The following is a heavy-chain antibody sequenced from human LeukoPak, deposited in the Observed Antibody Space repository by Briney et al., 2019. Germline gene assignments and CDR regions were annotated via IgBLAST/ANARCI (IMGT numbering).Heavy chain of an antibody. CDR3: ARDQSPYCSDTICYDAFDI. CDR1: GIPFSRHA. J-gene: IGHJ3*02. CDR2: FCGSGGST. Sequence: GSLGPFFAASGIPFSRHAMGWVRPAPGKGPGWGSTFCGSGGSTYYADSVKGRFTISRDNSKNTLYLQVNSLRAEDTAVYYCARDQSPYCSDTICYDAFDIWGQGTMVTVSS. D-gene: IGHD2-2*01. V-gene: IGHV3-23*01.